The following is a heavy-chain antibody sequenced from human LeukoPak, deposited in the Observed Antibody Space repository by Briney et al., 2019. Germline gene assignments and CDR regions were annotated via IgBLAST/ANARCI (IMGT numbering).Heavy chain of an antibody. CDR1: GFTFSNYW. V-gene: IGHV3-7*01. Sequence: QPGGSLRLSCAASGFTFSNYWMSWVRQAPGKGLEWVGNINQDGRAKYYVDSVKGRFTISRDNAKNSVYLQMNSLRDEDTAVYYCASSHDSSGNDRGQGTLVTVSS. CDR2: INQDGRAK. CDR3: ASSHDSSGND. D-gene: IGHD3-22*01. J-gene: IGHJ4*02.